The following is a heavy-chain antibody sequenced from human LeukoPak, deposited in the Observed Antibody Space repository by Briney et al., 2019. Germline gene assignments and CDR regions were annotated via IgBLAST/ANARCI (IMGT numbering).Heavy chain of an antibody. D-gene: IGHD6-19*01. V-gene: IGHV3-7*05. CDR1: GFTFNTYW. Sequence: PGGSLRLSCAASGFTFNTYWMSWVRQAPGKGLEWVANINNDGSEKYYVDSVKGRFTISRDNAENSLYLQMSSLRAEDTAVYYCARARDIYSGDWYRPFDYWGQGTLVTVSS. CDR3: ARARDIYSGDWYRPFDY. CDR2: INNDGSEK. J-gene: IGHJ4*02.